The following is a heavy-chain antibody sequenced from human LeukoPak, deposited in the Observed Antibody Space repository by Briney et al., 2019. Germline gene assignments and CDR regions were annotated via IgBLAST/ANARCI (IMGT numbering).Heavy chain of an antibody. Sequence: GASVKVSCKASGYTFTSYAMHWVRQAPGQRLEWMGWINAGNGNTKYSQKFQGRVTMTEDTSTDTAYMELSSLRSEDTAVYYCATLTLVGANNWFDPWGQGTLVTVSS. CDR3: ATLTLVGANNWFDP. CDR1: GYTFTSYA. D-gene: IGHD1-26*01. CDR2: INAGNGNT. V-gene: IGHV1-3*01. J-gene: IGHJ5*02.